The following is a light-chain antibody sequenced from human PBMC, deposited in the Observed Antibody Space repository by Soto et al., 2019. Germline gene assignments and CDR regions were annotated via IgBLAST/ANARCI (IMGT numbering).Light chain of an antibody. CDR2: GAS. V-gene: IGKV3-20*01. J-gene: IGKJ1*01. Sequence: IMLTQSQGPLSLSQGEKPPLSCRASKGVSSGYLAWSQQKLGQPPRLPIFGASNRATGIPDRFTGSGSGTDFTLTVNRLEPEDFAVYYCHQYDTSPWTFGQGTKVEIK. CDR3: HQYDTSPWT. CDR1: KGVSSGY.